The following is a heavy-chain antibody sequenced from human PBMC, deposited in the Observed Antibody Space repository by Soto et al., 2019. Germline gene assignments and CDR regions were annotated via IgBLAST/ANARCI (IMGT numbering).Heavy chain of an antibody. CDR3: AKDIRARGDYYFDY. J-gene: IGHJ4*02. D-gene: IGHD2-21*02. Sequence: EVQLVESGGGLVEPGRSLRLSCAASGFTFDDYAMHWVRQAPGKGLEWVSGISWNSGSIGYADSVKGRFTISRDNAKNSLYLQMNSLRAEATALYYCAKDIRARGDYYFDYWGQGTLVTVSS. CDR2: ISWNSGSI. V-gene: IGHV3-9*01. CDR1: GFTFDDYA.